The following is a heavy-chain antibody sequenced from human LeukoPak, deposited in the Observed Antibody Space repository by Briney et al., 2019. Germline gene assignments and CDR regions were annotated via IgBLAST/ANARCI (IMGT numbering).Heavy chain of an antibody. Sequence: PGGSLRLSCAASGFTFSSYWMHWVRQAPGEGLLWVSRINSDGSSTSYADSVEGRFTISRDNAKNTLYLQMNSLRAEDTAVYYCARDRDGYNYDDYWGQGTLVTVSS. CDR2: INSDGSST. CDR3: ARDRDGYNYDDY. D-gene: IGHD5-24*01. CDR1: GFTFSSYW. V-gene: IGHV3-74*01. J-gene: IGHJ4*02.